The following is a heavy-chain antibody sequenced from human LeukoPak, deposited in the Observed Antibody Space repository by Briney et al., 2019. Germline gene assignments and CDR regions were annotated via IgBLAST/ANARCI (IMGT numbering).Heavy chain of an antibody. J-gene: IGHJ4*01. CDR1: GGSISSSSYY. V-gene: IGHV4-39*01. D-gene: IGHD2-2*01. CDR2: IYYSGST. CDR3: ASRDCSSTSCWGWFFDY. Sequence: SETLSLTCTVPGGSISSSSYYWGWIRQPPGKGLEWIGSIYYSGSTYYNPSLKSRVTISVDTSKNQFSLKLSSVTAADTAVYYCASRDCSSTSCWGWFFDYWGHGTLVTVSS.